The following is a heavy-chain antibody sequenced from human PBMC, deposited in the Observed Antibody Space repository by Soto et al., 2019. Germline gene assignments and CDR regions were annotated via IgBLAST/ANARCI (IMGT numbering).Heavy chain of an antibody. CDR2: IYYSGST. CDR1: GVSISSYY. V-gene: IGHV4-59*08. Sequence: SETLSLTCTVSGVSISSYYWSWIRQPPGKGLEWIGYIYYSGSTNYNPSLKSRVTISVDTSKNQFSLKLSSVTAADTAVYYCARLFWDLWDYFDYWGQGTLVTVSS. J-gene: IGHJ4*02. CDR3: ARLFWDLWDYFDY. D-gene: IGHD3-10*02.